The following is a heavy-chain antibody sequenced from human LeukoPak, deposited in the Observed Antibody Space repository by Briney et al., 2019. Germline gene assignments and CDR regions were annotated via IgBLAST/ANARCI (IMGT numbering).Heavy chain of an antibody. V-gene: IGHV4-39*07. CDR2: IFYSGST. CDR3: ARFRMDYYYYYMDV. CDR1: GGSIRASNFY. Sequence: SETLSLTCTVSGGSIRASNFYWAWIRQPPGKGLEWIGSIFYSGSTYYNPSLKSRVTMSVDTSKNQFSLKLSSVTAADTAVYYCARFRMDYYYYYMDVWGKGTTVTVSS. J-gene: IGHJ6*03. D-gene: IGHD2-2*03.